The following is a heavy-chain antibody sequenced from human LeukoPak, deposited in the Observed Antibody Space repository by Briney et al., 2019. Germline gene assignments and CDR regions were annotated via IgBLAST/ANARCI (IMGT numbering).Heavy chain of an antibody. V-gene: IGHV3-11*01. J-gene: IGHJ4*02. CDR2: ISSSGSTI. Sequence: PGGSLRLSCAASGFTFSDYYMSWIRQAPGKGLEWVSYISSSGSTIYYADSVKGRFTISRDNAKNSLYLQMNSLRAEDTAVYYCAKRPITMIVAPPQTNDYWGQGTLVTVSS. CDR3: AKRPITMIVAPPQTNDY. D-gene: IGHD3-22*01. CDR1: GFTFSDYY.